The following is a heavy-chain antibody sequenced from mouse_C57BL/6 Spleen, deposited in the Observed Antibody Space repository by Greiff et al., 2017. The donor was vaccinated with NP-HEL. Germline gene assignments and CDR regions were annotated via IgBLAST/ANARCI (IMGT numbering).Heavy chain of an antibody. CDR1: GYTFTDYE. Sequence: QVQLQQSGAELVRPGASVTLSCKASGYTFTDYEMHWVKQTPVHGLEWIGAIDPETGGTAYNQKFKGKAILTADKSSSTAYMELRSLTSEDSAVYYCTREWVDYDYSYAMDYWGLGTSVTVSS. J-gene: IGHJ4*01. CDR3: TREWVDYDYSYAMDY. V-gene: IGHV1-15*01. D-gene: IGHD2-4*01. CDR2: IDPETGGT.